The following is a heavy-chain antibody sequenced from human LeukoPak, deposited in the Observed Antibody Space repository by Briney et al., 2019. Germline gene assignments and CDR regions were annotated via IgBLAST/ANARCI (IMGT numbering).Heavy chain of an antibody. V-gene: IGHV3-23*01. Sequence: GGSLRLSCAASGFTFSSYAMSWVRQAPGKGLEWVSAISGSGGSTYYADSVKGRFTISRDNSKNTLYLQMNSLRAEDTAVYYCAEDPDDYVWGSYRNDYWGQGTLATVSS. CDR3: AEDPDDYVWGSYRNDY. CDR1: GFTFSSYA. J-gene: IGHJ4*02. D-gene: IGHD3-16*02. CDR2: ISGSGGST.